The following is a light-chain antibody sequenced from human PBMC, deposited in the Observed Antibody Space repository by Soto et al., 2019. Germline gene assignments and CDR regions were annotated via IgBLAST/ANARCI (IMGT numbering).Light chain of an antibody. V-gene: IGKV3-15*01. Sequence: EIVMTQSPSTLSVSPLERSTLSCRASQSVSSNLAWYQQKPGQAPRLLIYGASTRATGIPARFSGSGSGTEFTLTISSLQSEDFAVYYCQQYNNWPPVFGPGTKVDIK. CDR1: QSVSSN. CDR3: QQYNNWPPV. J-gene: IGKJ3*01. CDR2: GAS.